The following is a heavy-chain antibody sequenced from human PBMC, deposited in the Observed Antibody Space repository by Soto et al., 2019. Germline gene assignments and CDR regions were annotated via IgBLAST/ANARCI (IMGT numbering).Heavy chain of an antibody. CDR3: ARVSGSYPYYYYGMDV. D-gene: IGHD1-26*01. CDR1: GYSFTSYW. CDR2: IYPGDSDT. J-gene: IGHJ6*02. V-gene: IGHV5-51*01. Sequence: GESLKISCKGSGYSFTSYWIGWVRQMPGKGLEWMGIIYPGDSDTRYSPSFQGQVTISADKSISTAYLQWSSLKASDTATYYCARVSGSYPYYYYGMDVWGQGTTVTVSS.